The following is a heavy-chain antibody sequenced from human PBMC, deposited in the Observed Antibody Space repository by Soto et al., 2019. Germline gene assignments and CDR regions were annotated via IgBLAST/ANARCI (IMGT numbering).Heavy chain of an antibody. D-gene: IGHD3-22*01. CDR1: GFTFSSYS. CDR2: ISGSGGST. V-gene: IGHV3-23*01. CDR3: AKVSSSGYFDY. Sequence: PGGSLRLSCAASGFTFSSYSISWVRQAPGKGLEWVSAISGSGGSTYYADSVKGRFTISRDNSKNTLYLQMNSLRDEDTAVYYCAKVSSSGYFDYWGQGTLVTVSS. J-gene: IGHJ4*02.